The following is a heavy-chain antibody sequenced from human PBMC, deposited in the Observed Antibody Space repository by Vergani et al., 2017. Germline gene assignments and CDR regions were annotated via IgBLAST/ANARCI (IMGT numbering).Heavy chain of an antibody. CDR2: MYHSGST. Sequence: QVQLQESGPGLVKSSETLSLTCSVSFDSIRNLYCNWIRQPPGKELEWIGYMYHSGSTNYNPSLETRVTISGDTSKNQFSLKLNSVTAADTAVYYCASDTHSGQRADRWGQGILVTVTS. D-gene: IGHD6-19*01. CDR1: FDSIRNLY. V-gene: IGHV4-59*11. CDR3: ASDTHSGQRADR. J-gene: IGHJ5*02.